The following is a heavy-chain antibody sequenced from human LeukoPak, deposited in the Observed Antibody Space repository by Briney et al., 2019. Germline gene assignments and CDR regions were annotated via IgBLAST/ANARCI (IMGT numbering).Heavy chain of an antibody. CDR1: GGTFSSYA. J-gene: IGHJ4*02. V-gene: IGHV1-69*05. CDR3: ARDSAPYYYDSSGYSQADY. Sequence: SVKVSCKASGGTFSSYAISWVRQAPGQGLEWMGGIIPSFGTANYAQKFQGRVTITTDESTSTAYMELSSLRSEDTAVYYCARDSAPYYYDSSGYSQADYRGQGTLVTVSS. D-gene: IGHD3-22*01. CDR2: IIPSFGTA.